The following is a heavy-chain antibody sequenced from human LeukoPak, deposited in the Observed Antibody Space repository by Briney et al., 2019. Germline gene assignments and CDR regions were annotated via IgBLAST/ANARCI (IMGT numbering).Heavy chain of an antibody. Sequence: SETLSLTCTVSGDSISSSNYYWGWIRQSPGKGLEWIGSIYYSGSTYYNPSLKSRVTISVDTSKNQFSLKLSSVTAADTAVYYCTREDRDTFDIWGQGTVVTVS. CDR2: IYYSGST. CDR3: TREDRDTFDI. J-gene: IGHJ3*02. V-gene: IGHV4-39*02. CDR1: GDSISSSNYY.